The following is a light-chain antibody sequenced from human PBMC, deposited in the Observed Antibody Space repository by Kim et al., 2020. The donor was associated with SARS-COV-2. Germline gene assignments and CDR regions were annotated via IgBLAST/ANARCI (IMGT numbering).Light chain of an antibody. Sequence: GQRVTITWSGSSSNSASNTFNWHQQAPGTAPKLLIYNNDQRPSGVPDRFSASKSGTSASLAINGLQSEDDSHYYCAAWDDSLNGLLFGGGTKVTVL. CDR3: AAWDDSLNGLL. J-gene: IGLJ2*01. CDR1: SSNSASNT. V-gene: IGLV1-44*01. CDR2: NND.